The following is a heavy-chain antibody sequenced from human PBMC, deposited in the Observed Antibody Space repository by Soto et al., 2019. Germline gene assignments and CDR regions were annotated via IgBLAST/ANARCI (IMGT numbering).Heavy chain of an antibody. CDR1: GGSISSYY. CDR2: IYYSGST. D-gene: IGHD3-3*01. CDR3: ARESTYYDFWSGYYLNYGMDV. J-gene: IGHJ6*02. V-gene: IGHV4-59*01. Sequence: SETLSLTCTVSGGSISSYYWSWIRQPPGKGLEWIGYIYYSGSTNYNSSLKSRVTISVDTSKNQFSLKLSSVTAADTAVYYCARESTYYDFWSGYYLNYGMDVWGQGTTVTVSS.